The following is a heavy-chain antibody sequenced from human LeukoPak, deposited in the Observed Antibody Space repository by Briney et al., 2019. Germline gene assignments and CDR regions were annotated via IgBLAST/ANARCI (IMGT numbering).Heavy chain of an antibody. J-gene: IGHJ3*02. Sequence: PGGSLRLSCAASGFTFSSYEMNWVRQAPGKGLEWVSSISTSSIYIYYADSVKGRFIISRDNAKTSLYLQMNSLRAEDTAVYYCARGRQNSGSYSDAFDIWGQGTMVTVSS. D-gene: IGHD1-26*01. CDR1: GFTFSSYE. CDR2: ISTSSIYI. V-gene: IGHV3-21*01. CDR3: ARGRQNSGSYSDAFDI.